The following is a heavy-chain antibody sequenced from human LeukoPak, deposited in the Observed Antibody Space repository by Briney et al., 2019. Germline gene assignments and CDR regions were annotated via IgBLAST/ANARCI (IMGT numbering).Heavy chain of an antibody. CDR1: GGSISSYY. D-gene: IGHD3-9*01. V-gene: IGHV4-59*01. Sequence: SETLSLTCTVSGGSISSYYWSWIRQPPGKGLEWIGYIYYSGSTNYNPSLKSRVTISVDTSKIQFSLKLSSVTAADTAVYYCARGLRYFDWLLGDAFDIWGQGTMVTVSS. J-gene: IGHJ3*02. CDR3: ARGLRYFDWLLGDAFDI. CDR2: IYYSGST.